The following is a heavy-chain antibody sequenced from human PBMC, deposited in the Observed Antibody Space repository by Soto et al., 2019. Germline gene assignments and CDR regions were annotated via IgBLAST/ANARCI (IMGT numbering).Heavy chain of an antibody. J-gene: IGHJ4*02. D-gene: IGHD3-22*01. V-gene: IGHV1-2*02. Sequence: ASVKVSCKASGYAFTSYYIHWVRQAPGQGLEGMGWINPITGGTNYAPKFQGRVTMTRDTSITTAYMELSRLRSDDTAVYYCARNYYDSSDRDSLDYWGQGTPVTVS. CDR1: GYAFTSYY. CDR3: ARNYYDSSDRDSLDY. CDR2: INPITGGT.